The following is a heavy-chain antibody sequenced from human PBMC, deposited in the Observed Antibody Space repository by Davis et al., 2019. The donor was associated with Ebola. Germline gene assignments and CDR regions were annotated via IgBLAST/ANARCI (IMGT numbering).Heavy chain of an antibody. Sequence: GESLKISCAASGFTFSDYYMSWIRQAPGKGLEWVSYISSSSSYTNYADSVKGRFTISRGNSKNTLYLQMNSLRAEDTALYYCARVAAARDFDYWGQGTLVTVSS. CDR3: ARVAAARDFDY. CDR1: GFTFSDYY. D-gene: IGHD6-13*01. V-gene: IGHV3-11*05. J-gene: IGHJ4*02. CDR2: ISSSSSYT.